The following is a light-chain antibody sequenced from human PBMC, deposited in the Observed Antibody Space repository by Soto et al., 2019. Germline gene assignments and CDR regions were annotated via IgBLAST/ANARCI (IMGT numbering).Light chain of an antibody. CDR3: SSYTTSNTRQIV. CDR2: DVS. CDR1: SSDVGGYNY. V-gene: IGLV2-14*03. Sequence: QSVLAQPASVSGSPGQSITISCTGTSSDVGGYNYVSWYQHHPGKAHKLMIFDVSNRPSGVSNLFSGSKSGNTASLTISLLHPDDEADYYCSSYTTSNTRQIVFGTGTKVTVL. J-gene: IGLJ1*01.